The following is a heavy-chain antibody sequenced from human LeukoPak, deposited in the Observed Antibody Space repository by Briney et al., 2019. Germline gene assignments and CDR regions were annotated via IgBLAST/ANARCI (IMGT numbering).Heavy chain of an antibody. Sequence: PSQTLSVTYAVYGGSFSGYYCSWIRQPPGKGLQWIGEINHSGSTNYNPSLKSRVTISVDTSKNQFSMKLSSVTAADTAVYYCARVVGYYFDYWGQGTLVTVSS. CDR2: INHSGST. CDR1: GGSFSGYY. D-gene: IGHD2-15*01. CDR3: ARVVGYYFDY. V-gene: IGHV4-34*01. J-gene: IGHJ4*02.